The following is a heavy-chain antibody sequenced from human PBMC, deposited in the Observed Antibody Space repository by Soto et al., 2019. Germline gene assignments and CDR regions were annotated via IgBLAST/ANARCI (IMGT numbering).Heavy chain of an antibody. V-gene: IGHV4-38-2*02. Sequence: SETLSLTCTVSGYSISSGYYWGWIRQPPGKGLEWIGSIYHSGSTYYNPSLKSRVTISVDTSKNQFSLKLSSVTAADTAVYYCARDLGDWNYFDYWGQGTLVTVSS. J-gene: IGHJ4*02. CDR1: GYSISSGYY. CDR2: IYHSGST. CDR3: ARDLGDWNYFDY. D-gene: IGHD3-16*01.